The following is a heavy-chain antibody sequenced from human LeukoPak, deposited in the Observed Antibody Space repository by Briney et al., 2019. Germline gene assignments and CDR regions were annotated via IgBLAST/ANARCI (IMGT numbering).Heavy chain of an antibody. CDR2: ISSSGSTI. CDR3: VASGRAYCGGDCYTTLDY. J-gene: IGHJ4*02. D-gene: IGHD2-21*02. Sequence: GGSLRLSCAASGFTFSDYYMSWIRQAPGKGLEWVSYISSSGSTIYYADSVKGRFTISRDNAKNSLYLQMNSLRAEDTAVYYCVASGRAYCGGDCYTTLDYWGQGTLVTVSS. CDR1: GFTFSDYY. V-gene: IGHV3-11*04.